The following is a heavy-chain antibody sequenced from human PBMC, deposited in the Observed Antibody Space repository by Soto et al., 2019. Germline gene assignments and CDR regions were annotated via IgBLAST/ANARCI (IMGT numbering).Heavy chain of an antibody. J-gene: IGHJ6*02. CDR1: GYTFTSYY. CDR3: ASSACGGDCYSYPNYYYYYGMDV. V-gene: IGHV1-46*01. CDR2: INPSGGST. D-gene: IGHD2-21*02. Sequence: GASVKVSCKASGYTFTSYYMHWVRQAPGQGLEWMGIINPSGGSTSYAQKFQGRVTMTRDTSTSTVYMELSSLRFEDTAVYYCASSACGGDCYSYPNYYYYYGMDVWGQGTTVTVSS.